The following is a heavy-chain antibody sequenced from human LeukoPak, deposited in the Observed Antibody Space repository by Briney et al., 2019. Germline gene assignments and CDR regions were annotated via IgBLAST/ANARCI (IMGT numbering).Heavy chain of an antibody. J-gene: IGHJ5*02. D-gene: IGHD3-22*01. CDR3: AKHRISSGYYLNWFDP. Sequence: SETLSLTCAVYGGSFSGYYWSWIRQPPGKGLEWIGEINHSGSTNYNPSLKSRVTISVDTSKNQFSLKLSSVTAADTAVYYCAKHRISSGYYLNWFDPWGQGTLVTVSS. V-gene: IGHV4-34*01. CDR1: GGSFSGYY. CDR2: INHSGST.